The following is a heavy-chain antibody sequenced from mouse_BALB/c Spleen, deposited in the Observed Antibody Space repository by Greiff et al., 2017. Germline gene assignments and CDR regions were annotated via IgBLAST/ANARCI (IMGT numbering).Heavy chain of an antibody. V-gene: IGHV5-4*02. CDR2: ISDGGSYT. CDR1: GFTFSDYY. CDR3: ARVRYYAMDY. Sequence: DVKLVESGGGLVKPGGSLKLSCAASGFTFSDYYMYWVRQTPEKRLEWVATISDGGSYTYYPDSVKGRFTISRDNAKNNLYLQMSSLKSEDTAMYYCARVRYYAMDYWGQGTSVTVSS. J-gene: IGHJ4*01.